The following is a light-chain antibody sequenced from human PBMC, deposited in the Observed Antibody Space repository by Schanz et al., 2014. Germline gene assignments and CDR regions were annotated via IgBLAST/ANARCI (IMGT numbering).Light chain of an antibody. Sequence: EIVMTQSPATLSVSPGERATLPCRASQSVSDNLAWYQLQPGRVPRLLIYGASSRATGIPDRFSGSGSGTDFTLTISRLEPEDSAVYYCHQYGSIQWTFGQGTKVEVK. V-gene: IGKV3-20*01. J-gene: IGKJ1*01. CDR2: GAS. CDR1: QSVSDN. CDR3: HQYGSIQWT.